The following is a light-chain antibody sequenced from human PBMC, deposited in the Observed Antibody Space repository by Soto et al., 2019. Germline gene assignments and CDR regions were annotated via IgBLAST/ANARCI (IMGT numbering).Light chain of an antibody. CDR1: QSVSSSY. CDR3: QQYGSSPIFT. Sequence: EIVLTQSPGTLSLSPGERATLSCRASQSVSSSYLAWYQQKPGQAPRLLIYGASSRVTGIPDRFSGSGSGTDFTLTISRLEPEVFAMYYCQQYGSSPIFTLGPGTKVDI. V-gene: IGKV3-20*01. J-gene: IGKJ3*01. CDR2: GAS.